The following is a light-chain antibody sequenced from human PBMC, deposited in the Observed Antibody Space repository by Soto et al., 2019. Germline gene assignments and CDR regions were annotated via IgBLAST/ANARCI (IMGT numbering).Light chain of an antibody. CDR1: QTISSW. Sequence: DIQMTQSPSTLSGSVGDRVTITCRASQTISSWLAWYQQKPGKAPKLLIYKASTLKSGVPSRFSGSGSGTEFTLTISSLQPDDFATYYCQQYHNLWTFGQGTEVEIK. CDR2: KAS. V-gene: IGKV1-5*03. CDR3: QQYHNLWT. J-gene: IGKJ1*01.